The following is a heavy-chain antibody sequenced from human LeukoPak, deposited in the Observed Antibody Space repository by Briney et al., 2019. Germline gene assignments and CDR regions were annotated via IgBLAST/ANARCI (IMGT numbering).Heavy chain of an antibody. J-gene: IGHJ4*02. Sequence: SGGSLRLCCAASGFTFSSYAMSWVRQAPGKGLEWVSAISHTGSDTYYADSVKDRFSISRDNSKNTLYLQMNSLRAEDTALYYCAKRFYGSGSFYGDWGRGTLVTVSS. D-gene: IGHD3-10*01. CDR2: ISHTGSDT. CDR3: AKRFYGSGSFYGD. V-gene: IGHV3-23*01. CDR1: GFTFSSYA.